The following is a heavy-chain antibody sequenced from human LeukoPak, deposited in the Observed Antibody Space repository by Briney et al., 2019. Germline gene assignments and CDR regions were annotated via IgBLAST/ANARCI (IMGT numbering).Heavy chain of an antibody. Sequence: QPGGSLRLSCGASGLTFNNYAMHWVRQSSGKGLEWVSGIGSSGGGTYYADSVKGRLTISRDTSKDTVYLQMDSLRAEDTAIYYCAKIHQNRVVVGAKGAFDIWGQGTVVTVSS. D-gene: IGHD2-15*01. CDR1: GLTFNNYA. J-gene: IGHJ3*02. CDR3: AKIHQNRVVVGAKGAFDI. V-gene: IGHV3-23*01. CDR2: IGSSGGGT.